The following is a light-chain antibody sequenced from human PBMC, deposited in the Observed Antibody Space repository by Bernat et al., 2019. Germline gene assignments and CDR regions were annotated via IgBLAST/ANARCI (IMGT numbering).Light chain of an antibody. J-gene: IGKJ2*01. CDR2: TVS. V-gene: IGKV2-40*01. Sequence: DIVMTQTPVSLPVTPGEPASISCRSSQSLFDSDDGNIHLDWYLQMPGQFPHLLTYTVSHRAAGVPDRFSASGSDTEFTLKISSVEAEDIGIYYCMQRLEFPLTVGQGTKLDIK. CDR1: QSLFDSDDGNIH. CDR3: MQRLEFPLT.